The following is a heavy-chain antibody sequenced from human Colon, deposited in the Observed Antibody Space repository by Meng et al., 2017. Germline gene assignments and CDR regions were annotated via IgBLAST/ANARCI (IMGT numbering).Heavy chain of an antibody. Sequence: QVHLYELGPGFVTPSQTLLLISPYFSGSISTGGYFLSWIRQFPGKGLEWIGDIYYSGSTYYNQSLRSLVSISVDTSKNQFSLRLTSVTAADTAVYYCARVRRSGDDFDYWGQGTLVTVSS. CDR3: ARVRRSGDDFDY. J-gene: IGHJ4*02. CDR1: SGSISTGGYF. V-gene: IGHV4-31*01. CDR2: IYYSGST. D-gene: IGHD1-26*01.